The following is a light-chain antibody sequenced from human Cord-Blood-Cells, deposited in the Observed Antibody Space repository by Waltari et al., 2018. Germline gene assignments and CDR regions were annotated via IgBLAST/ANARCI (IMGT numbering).Light chain of an antibody. Sequence: EIVLKQSPGTLSLSLGERATLFCRASQSVRSSYLAWYQQKPGQAPRLLIYGASSRATGLPDRFSGSGSGTDFTLTISRLEPEDFAVYYCQQYGSSPLTFGGGTKVEIK. CDR3: QQYGSSPLT. V-gene: IGKV3-20*01. CDR2: GAS. J-gene: IGKJ4*01. CDR1: QSVRSSY.